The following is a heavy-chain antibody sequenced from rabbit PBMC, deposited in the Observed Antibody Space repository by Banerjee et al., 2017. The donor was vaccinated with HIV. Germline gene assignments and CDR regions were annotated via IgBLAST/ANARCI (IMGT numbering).Heavy chain of an antibody. CDR2: IAGGYGTGT. J-gene: IGHJ6*01. CDR1: GFSFSSKYW. D-gene: IGHD4-1*01. Sequence: QEQLEESGGDLVKPEGSLTLTCTASGFSFSSKYWMCWVRQAPGKGLEWIACIAGGYGTGTYYAKWAKGRFTISKTSSDTVTLQMTSLTAADTASYFCARDSGTSFSSYGMDLWGPGTLVTVS. V-gene: IGHV1S45*01. CDR3: ARDSGTSFSSYGMDL.